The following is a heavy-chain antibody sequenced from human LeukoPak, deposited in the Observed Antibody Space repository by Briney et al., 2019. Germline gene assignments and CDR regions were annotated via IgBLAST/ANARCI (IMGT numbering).Heavy chain of an antibody. CDR1: GGSISSYY. Sequence: SETLSLTCTVSGGSISSYYWSWIRQPPGKGLEWIGYIYYSGSTNYNPSLKSRVTISVDTSKNQFSLKLSSVTAADTAVYYCARSISEVGLAFDIWGQGTMVNVSS. V-gene: IGHV4-59*08. D-gene: IGHD5-24*01. J-gene: IGHJ3*02. CDR3: ARSISEVGLAFDI. CDR2: IYYSGST.